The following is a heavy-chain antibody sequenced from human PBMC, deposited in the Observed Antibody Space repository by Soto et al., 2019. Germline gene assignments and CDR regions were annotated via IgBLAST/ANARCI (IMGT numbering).Heavy chain of an antibody. CDR2: IYHSGST. V-gene: IGHV4-4*02. Sequence: QVQLQESGPGLVKPSGTLSLTCAVSGGSISSSNWWSWVRQPPGKGLERLGEIYHSGSTNYNPSLKSRVTISVDKSKNQFSLKLSSVAAADTAVYYCARDLGGDHYYYYGMDVWGQGTTVTVSS. CDR1: GGSISSSNW. CDR3: ARDLGGDHYYYYGMDV. D-gene: IGHD3-10*01. J-gene: IGHJ6*02.